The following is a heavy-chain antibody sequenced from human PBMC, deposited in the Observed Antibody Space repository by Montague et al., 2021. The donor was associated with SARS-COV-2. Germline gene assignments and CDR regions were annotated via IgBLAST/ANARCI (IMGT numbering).Heavy chain of an antibody. CDR2: IYYSGST. CDR3: ARGSSYKIFGVVIDDAFDI. J-gene: IGHJ3*02. V-gene: IGHV4-59*08. CDR1: GGSISTYY. Sequence: SETLSLTCTVSGGSISTYYWSWIRQPPGKGLEWIGYIYYSGSTNYNPSLKSRVTISVDTSKNQFSLKLSSATAADTAVYYCARGSSYKIFGVVIDDAFDIWGRGTMVTVSS. D-gene: IGHD3-3*01.